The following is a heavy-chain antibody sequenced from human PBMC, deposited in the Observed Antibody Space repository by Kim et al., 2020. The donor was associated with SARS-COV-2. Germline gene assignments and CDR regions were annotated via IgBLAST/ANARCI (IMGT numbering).Heavy chain of an antibody. CDR3: ARACSTSCYRVGYYYYGMDV. Sequence: GESLKISCKGSGYSFTSYWISWVRQMPGKGLEWMGRIDPSDSYTNYSPSFQGHVTISADKSISTAYLQWSSLKASDTAMYYCARACSTSCYRVGYYYYGMDVWGQATTVTVSS. CDR2: IDPSDSYT. CDR1: GYSFTSYW. D-gene: IGHD2-2*02. V-gene: IGHV5-10-1*01. J-gene: IGHJ6*02.